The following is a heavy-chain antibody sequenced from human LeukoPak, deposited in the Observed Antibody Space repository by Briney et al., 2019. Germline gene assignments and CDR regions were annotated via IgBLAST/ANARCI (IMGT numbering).Heavy chain of an antibody. CDR2: INHSGST. Sequence: SETLSLTCAVYGGSFSGYYWSWIRQPPGKGLEWIGEINHSGSTNYNPSLKRRVTISVDTSKNQFSRKLSSVTAADTAVYYCARGLPRYSSGWYVDYWGQGTLVTVPS. CDR1: GGSFSGYY. D-gene: IGHD6-19*01. J-gene: IGHJ4*02. V-gene: IGHV4-34*01. CDR3: ARGLPRYSSGWYVDY.